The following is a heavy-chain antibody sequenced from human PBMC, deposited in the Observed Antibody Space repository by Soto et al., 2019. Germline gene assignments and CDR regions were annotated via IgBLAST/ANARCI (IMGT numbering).Heavy chain of an antibody. V-gene: IGHV3-11*06. CDR3: ARSGDNYNRLDY. CDR2: SSNSGTFS. J-gene: IGHJ4*02. CDR1: GFTFSDYY. Sequence: QVQLVESGGGLVKPGGSLRLSCEGSGFTFSDYYISWIRQAPGKGLEWISYSSNSGTFSRYADSVKGRFSLSRDNTKNLLYLQMNSLRAEDTAVYYCARSGDNYNRLDYWGQGTPVTVSS. D-gene: IGHD1-1*01.